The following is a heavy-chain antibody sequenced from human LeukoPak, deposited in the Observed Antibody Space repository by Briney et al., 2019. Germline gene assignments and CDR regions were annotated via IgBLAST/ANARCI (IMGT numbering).Heavy chain of an antibody. CDR3: AKAWAAAGIFDS. CDR2: ITHSGGGT. CDR1: GFTFNSYA. J-gene: IGHJ4*02. Sequence: GGSLRLSCAASGFTFNSYAMSWVRQAPGKGLAWVPPITHSGGGTFYADSVKGRFTISRDISENTLYLQMNSLKVEDTAVYYCAKAWAAAGIFDSWGLGTLVTVSS. D-gene: IGHD6-13*01. V-gene: IGHV3-23*01.